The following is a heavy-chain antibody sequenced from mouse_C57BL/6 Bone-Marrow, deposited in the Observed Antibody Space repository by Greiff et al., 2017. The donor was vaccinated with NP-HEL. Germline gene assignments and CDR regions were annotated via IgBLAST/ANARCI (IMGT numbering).Heavy chain of an antibody. D-gene: IGHD1-1*01. CDR3: ARGYYYGSYYYAMDY. CDR2: ISSGSSTI. V-gene: IGHV5-17*01. CDR1: GFTFSDYG. Sequence: EVKLVESGGGLVKPGGSLKLSCAASGFTFSDYGMHWVRQAPEKGLEWVAYISSGSSTIYYAATVKGRFTISRDNAKNTLFLQMTSLRSEDTAMYYCARGYYYGSYYYAMDYWGQGTSVTVSS. J-gene: IGHJ4*01.